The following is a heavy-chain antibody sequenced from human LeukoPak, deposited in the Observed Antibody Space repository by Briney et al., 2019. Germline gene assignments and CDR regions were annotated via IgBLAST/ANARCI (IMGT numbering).Heavy chain of an antibody. D-gene: IGHD3-22*01. CDR2: IYSSGGT. CDR1: GGSISSYY. V-gene: IGHV4-4*07. J-gene: IGHJ4*02. Sequence: SGSLSLTCTVSGGSISSYYWSWIRQPAGKGLEWIASIYSSGGTNYNPSLKSRLTMSVDTSKNNFSLKLSSVTAADTAVYYCARGRHYYDSSGFVFDYWGQGTLVTVSS. CDR3: ARGRHYYDSSGFVFDY.